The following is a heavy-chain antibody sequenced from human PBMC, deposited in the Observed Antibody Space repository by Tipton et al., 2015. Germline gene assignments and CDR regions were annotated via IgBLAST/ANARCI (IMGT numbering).Heavy chain of an antibody. V-gene: IGHV1-8*01. CDR3: ARGSYFDK. CDR1: GYTFTSHD. Sequence: QSGAEVKKPGASVKVSCKASGYTFTSHDINWVRQARGQGLEWMGWMNAHMTNAGYAQKFQGRITMTKNTSINTAYMELSSLRSDDTAVYYCARGSYFDKWGQGTLVTVSS. CDR2: MNAHMTNA. J-gene: IGHJ4*02.